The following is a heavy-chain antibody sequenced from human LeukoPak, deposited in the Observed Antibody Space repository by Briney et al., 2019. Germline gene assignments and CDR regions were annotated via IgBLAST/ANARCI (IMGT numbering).Heavy chain of an antibody. J-gene: IGHJ4*02. CDR1: GGSISSYY. CDR3: ARGQGARLHY. D-gene: IGHD2-21*02. V-gene: IGHV4-34*01. CDR2: INHSGST. Sequence: SETLSLTCTVSGGSISSYYWSWIRQPPGKGLEWIGEINHSGSTNYNPSLKSRVTISVDTSKNQFSLKLSSVTAADTAVYYRARGQGARLHYWGQGTLVTVSS.